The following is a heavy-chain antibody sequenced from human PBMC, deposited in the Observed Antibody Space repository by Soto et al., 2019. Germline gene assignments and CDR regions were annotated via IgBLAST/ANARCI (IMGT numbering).Heavy chain of an antibody. J-gene: IGHJ5*02. CDR1: GGSISSGGYY. V-gene: IGHV4-31*03. CDR2: IYYSGST. CDR3: ARVENKNPKGYNWFDP. Sequence: SETLSLTCTVSGGSISSGGYYWSWIRQHPGKGLEWIGYIYYSGSTYYNPSLKSRVTISVDTSKKQFSLKLSSVTAADTAVYYCARVENKNPKGYNWFDPWGQGTLVTVSS.